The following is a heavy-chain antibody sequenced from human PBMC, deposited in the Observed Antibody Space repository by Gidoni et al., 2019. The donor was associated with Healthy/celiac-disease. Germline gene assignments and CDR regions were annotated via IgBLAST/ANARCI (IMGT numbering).Heavy chain of an antibody. V-gene: IGHV4-31*11. CDR2: NYNSGST. Sequence: QVQLQESGPGLVKPSPALSLTCAVSGRPISSGGYYCTWIRQHPGKGLEWIGYNYNSGSTYYNPSLKSRVTISVDTSKNQFSLKLSSVTAADTAVYYWARALPLRGFDYWGQGTLVTVSS. J-gene: IGHJ4*02. CDR1: GRPISSGGYY. CDR3: ARALPLRGFDY.